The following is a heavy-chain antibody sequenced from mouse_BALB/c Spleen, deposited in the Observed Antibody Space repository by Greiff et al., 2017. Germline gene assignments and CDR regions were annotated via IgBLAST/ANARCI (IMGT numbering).Heavy chain of an antibody. Sequence: QVHLQQSGAELVRPGVSVKISCKGSGYTFTDYAMHWVKQSHAKSLEWIGVISTYYGDASYNQKFKGKATMTVDKSSSTAYMELARLTSEDSAIYYCARDYYDAMDYWGQGTSVTVSS. CDR3: ARDYYDAMDY. CDR1: GYTFTDYA. CDR2: ISTYYGDA. D-gene: IGHD2-4*01. V-gene: IGHV1S137*01. J-gene: IGHJ4*01.